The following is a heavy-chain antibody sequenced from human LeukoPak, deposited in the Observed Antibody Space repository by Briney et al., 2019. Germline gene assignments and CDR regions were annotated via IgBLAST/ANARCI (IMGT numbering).Heavy chain of an antibody. CDR1: GYTFTSYG. CDR3: ARDKLGYYDSSLPFDY. Sequence: ASVKVSYKASGYTFTSYGISWVRQAPGQGLEWMGWISAYNGNTNYAQKLQGRVTMTTDTSTSTAYMELRSLRSDDTAVYYCARDKLGYYDSSLPFDYWGQGTLVTVSS. V-gene: IGHV1-18*01. D-gene: IGHD3-22*01. J-gene: IGHJ4*02. CDR2: ISAYNGNT.